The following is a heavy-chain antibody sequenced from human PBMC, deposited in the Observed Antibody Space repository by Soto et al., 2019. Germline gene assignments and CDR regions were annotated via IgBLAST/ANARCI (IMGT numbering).Heavy chain of an antibody. D-gene: IGHD5-18*01. J-gene: IGHJ6*02. CDR2: IIPIFGTA. Sequence: QVQLVQSGAEVKKPGSSVKVSCKASGGTFSSYAISWVRQAPGQGLEWMGGIIPIFGTANYAQKFQGRVTITADESTSTAYMELSSLRSEDTAVYYCARGSWIQLWLEGGNYYYGMDVWGQGTTVTVS. CDR1: GGTFSSYA. V-gene: IGHV1-69*01. CDR3: ARGSWIQLWLEGGNYYYGMDV.